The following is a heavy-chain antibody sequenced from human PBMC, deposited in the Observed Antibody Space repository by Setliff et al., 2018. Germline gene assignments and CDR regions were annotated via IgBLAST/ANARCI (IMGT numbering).Heavy chain of an antibody. Sequence: GGSLRLSCAASGFTFSNAWMSWVRQAPGKGLEWVGRIKSKTDGETTDYAAPVKGRFTISRDDSKNTLYLQMNSLKTEDTAVYYCTTDLGSGATEYYYMDVWGKGTTVTVSS. V-gene: IGHV3-15*01. CDR1: GFTFSNAW. CDR2: IKSKTDGETT. J-gene: IGHJ6*03. CDR3: TTDLGSGATEYYYMDV. D-gene: IGHD1-26*01.